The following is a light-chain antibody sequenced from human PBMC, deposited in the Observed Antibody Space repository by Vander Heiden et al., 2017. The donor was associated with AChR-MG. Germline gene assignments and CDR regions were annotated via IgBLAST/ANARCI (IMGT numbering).Light chain of an antibody. V-gene: IGLV8-61*01. CDR2: STN. J-gene: IGLJ1*01. CDR3: VLYMGHGLYV. CDR1: SGSVPTDYY. Sequence: QTVVTQEPSLSVSPGGTVTLTCGLSSGSVPTDYYPSWYQQTPGQAPRTLIHSTNTRSSGVPDRFSGSSLGNKAALTITGAQADDESDYYCVLYMGHGLYVFGPGTKVTVL.